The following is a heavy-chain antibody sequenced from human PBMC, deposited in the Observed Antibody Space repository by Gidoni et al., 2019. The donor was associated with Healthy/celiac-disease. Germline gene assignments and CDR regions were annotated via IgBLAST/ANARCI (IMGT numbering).Heavy chain of an antibody. CDR3: ARGGDMTGDQLLLHSPVDY. J-gene: IGHJ4*02. V-gene: IGHV4-34*01. Sequence: QVQLQQWGAGLLKPSETLSLTCAVYGGSFSGYYWSWIRQPPGKGLEWIGEINHSGSTNYNPSLKSRVTISVDTSKNQFSLKLSSVTAADTAVYYCARGGDMTGDQLLLHSPVDYWGQGTLVTVSS. CDR1: GGSFSGYY. CDR2: INHSGST. D-gene: IGHD2-2*01.